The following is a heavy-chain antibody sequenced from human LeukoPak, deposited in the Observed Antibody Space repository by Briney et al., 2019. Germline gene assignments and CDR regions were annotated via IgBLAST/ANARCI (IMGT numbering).Heavy chain of an antibody. J-gene: IGHJ4*02. CDR3: ARPATARYSSSWLDY. CDR1: GGSISSSSYY. D-gene: IGHD6-13*01. CDR2: IYYSGST. V-gene: IGHV4-39*01. Sequence: SETLSLTCTVSGGSISSSSYYWGWIRQPPGKGLEWIGSIYYSGSTYYNPSLKGRVTISVDTSKNQFSLKLSSVTAADTAVYYCARPATARYSSSWLDYWGQGTLVTVSS.